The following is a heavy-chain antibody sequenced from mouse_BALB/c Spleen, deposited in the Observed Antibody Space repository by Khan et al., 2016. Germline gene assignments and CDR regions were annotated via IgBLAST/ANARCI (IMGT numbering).Heavy chain of an antibody. CDR2: IYPGGGYT. V-gene: IGHV1-63*02. Sequence: QVQLQQPGAELVRPGTSVKISCKASGYTFTNYWLGWVKQRPGHGLEWIGDIYPGGGYTNYNEKFKGKATLTADTSSSTAYIQLSSLTSEDSAVYFCARFYYGSSYWYFDVWGAGTTVTVSS. CDR3: ARFYYGSSYWYFDV. D-gene: IGHD1-1*01. J-gene: IGHJ1*01. CDR1: GYTFTNYW.